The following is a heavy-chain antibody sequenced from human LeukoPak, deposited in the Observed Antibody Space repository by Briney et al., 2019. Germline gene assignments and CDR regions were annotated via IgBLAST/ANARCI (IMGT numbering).Heavy chain of an antibody. CDR1: GGSFSGYY. V-gene: IGHV4-34*01. CDR2: INHSGST. D-gene: IGHD3-22*01. CDR3: ARGPRPYYYDSSGYYGKNDAFDI. J-gene: IGHJ3*02. Sequence: SETLSLTCAVYGGSFSGYYWSWIRQPPGKGLEWIGEINHSGSTNYNPSLKSRVTISVDTSKNQFSLELSSVTAADTAVYYCARGPRPYYYDSSGYYGKNDAFDIWGQGTMVTVSS.